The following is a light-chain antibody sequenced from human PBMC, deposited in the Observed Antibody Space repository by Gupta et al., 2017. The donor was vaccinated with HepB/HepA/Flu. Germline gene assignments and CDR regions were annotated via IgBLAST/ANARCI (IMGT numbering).Light chain of an antibody. CDR2: DAS. V-gene: IGKV3-11*01. CDR3: QQGSNWYT. CDR1: QSVSSY. Sequence: EIVLTQSPATLSLSPGERATLSCRASQSVSSYLAWYQQKPGQAPRLLIYDASNRATGIPARFSGSGSGTVFTLTISSLEPEDFAVYYCQQGSNWYTFGQGTKLEIK. J-gene: IGKJ2*01.